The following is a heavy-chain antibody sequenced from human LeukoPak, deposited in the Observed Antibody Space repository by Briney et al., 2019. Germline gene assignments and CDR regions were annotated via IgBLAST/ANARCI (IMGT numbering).Heavy chain of an antibody. V-gene: IGHV1-2*02. Sequence: ASVKVSCKASGGTFSSYAISWVRQAPGQGLEWMGWINPNSGGTNYAQKFQGRVTMTRDTSISTAYMELSRLRSDDTAVYYCAKDSEQWELRDDAFDIWGQGTMVTVSS. CDR1: GGTFSSYA. CDR3: AKDSEQWELRDDAFDI. J-gene: IGHJ3*02. D-gene: IGHD1-26*01. CDR2: INPNSGGT.